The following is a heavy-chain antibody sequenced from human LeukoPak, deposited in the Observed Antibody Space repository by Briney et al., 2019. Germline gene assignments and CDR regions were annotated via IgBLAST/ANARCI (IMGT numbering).Heavy chain of an antibody. V-gene: IGHV3-21*01. CDR1: GFTFSSYS. D-gene: IGHD2-15*01. J-gene: IGHJ4*01. CDR2: ISSSSSYI. CDR3: AREYCSGGSCYPGLIDY. Sequence: GGSLRLSCAASGFTFSSYSMNWVRQAPGKGLEWVSSISSSSSYIYYADSVKGRFTISRDNAKNSLYLQMNSLRAEDTAVYYCAREYCSGGSCYPGLIDYWGNGTLVNVSS.